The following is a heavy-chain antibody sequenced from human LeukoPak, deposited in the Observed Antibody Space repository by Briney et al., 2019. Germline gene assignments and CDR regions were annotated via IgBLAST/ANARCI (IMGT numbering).Heavy chain of an antibody. CDR3: ARTTPGGWYSSYFDY. J-gene: IGHJ4*02. CDR2: IYSKPYGGTT. D-gene: IGHD6-19*01. Sequence: PGRSLRLSCTASGFSFCDYAMSWVRQAPGKGLEWVGFIYSKPYGGTTEYAASVKGRFTISRDDSKSIGYLQMNSLRAEDTAVYYCARTTPGGWYSSYFDYWGQGTLVTVSS. V-gene: IGHV3-49*04. CDR1: GFSFCDYA.